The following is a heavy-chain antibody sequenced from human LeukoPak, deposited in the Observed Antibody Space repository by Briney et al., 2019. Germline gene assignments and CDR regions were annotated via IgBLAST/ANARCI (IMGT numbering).Heavy chain of an antibody. CDR2: ISGSGGST. Sequence: GGSLRLSCAASGFTFSSYGMHWVRQAPGEGLEWVSAISGSGGSTYYADSVKGRFTISRGNSKNTLYLQMNSLRAEDTAVYYCAKGGAKWELLQLDYWGQGTLVTVSS. CDR1: GFTFSSYG. D-gene: IGHD1-26*01. V-gene: IGHV3-23*01. CDR3: AKGGAKWELLQLDY. J-gene: IGHJ4*02.